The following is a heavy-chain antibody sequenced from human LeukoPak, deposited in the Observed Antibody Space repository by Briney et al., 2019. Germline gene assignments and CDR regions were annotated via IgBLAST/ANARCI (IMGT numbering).Heavy chain of an antibody. CDR2: IRSQGYGGTT. V-gene: IGHV3-49*04. CDR1: GFTFSNYA. CDR3: TRTIAACDY. Sequence: GGSLRLSCAASGFTFSNYAMSWVRQAPGKGLEWVGFIRSQGYGGTTEYAASVKGRFIISRDDSKSIAYPQMNSLQTEDTAVYYCTRTIAACDYWGQGTLVTVSS. D-gene: IGHD6-13*01. J-gene: IGHJ4*02.